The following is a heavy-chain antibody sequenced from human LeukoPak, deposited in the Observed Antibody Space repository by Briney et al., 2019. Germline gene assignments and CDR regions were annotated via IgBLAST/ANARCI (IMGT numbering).Heavy chain of an antibody. J-gene: IGHJ4*02. V-gene: IGHV1-2*02. D-gene: IGHD6-13*01. CDR1: GYTFTGNF. CDR3: ERGDGSSWYEY. Sequence: ASVKVSCKASGYTFTGNFMHWVRQAPGQGLEWMGWMNPNSGATSYAQRFQGRVTMTRDTSISAAYMELRSLRYDDTAVYYCERGDGSSWYEYWGQGTMVTVSS. CDR2: MNPNSGAT.